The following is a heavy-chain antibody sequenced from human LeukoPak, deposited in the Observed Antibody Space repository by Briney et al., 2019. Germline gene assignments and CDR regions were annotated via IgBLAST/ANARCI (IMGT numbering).Heavy chain of an antibody. CDR3: ARGPNSNWSGLDF. CDR1: GFSFSMYS. V-gene: IGHV3-48*01. D-gene: IGHD6-6*01. Sequence: GGSLRLSCAASGFSFSMYSMNWVRQAPGKGLEWVSHISGGSPVIDYADSVKGRFTISRENAKNSLYLQVNNLRAEDTAVYYCARGPNSNWSGLDFWGQGTLLTVSS. CDR2: ISGGSPVI. J-gene: IGHJ4*02.